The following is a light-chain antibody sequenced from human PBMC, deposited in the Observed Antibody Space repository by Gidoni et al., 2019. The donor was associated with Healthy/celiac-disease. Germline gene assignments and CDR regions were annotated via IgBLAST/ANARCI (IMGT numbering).Light chain of an antibody. CDR2: GSS. CDR1: KSVTSN. J-gene: IGKJ5*01. V-gene: IGKV3-15*01. Sequence: EIVMTQSPATLSVSPGERATLSCRDSKSVTSNLSWYHQKPGHAPRLLIYGSSTRATGIPARFIGSWSGTAFTLTISRLPSEDFAVYYCQQYNNWPITFGQGTRLEIK. CDR3: QQYNNWPIT.